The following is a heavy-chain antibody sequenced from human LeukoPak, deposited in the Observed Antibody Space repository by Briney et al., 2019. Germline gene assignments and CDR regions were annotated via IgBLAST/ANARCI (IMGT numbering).Heavy chain of an antibody. Sequence: GGSLRLSCAASGFTFRTYWMSWVRQAPGKGLEWVANIKQDGSEKYYVDSVKGRFTISRDNAKNSLYLQMNSLRAEDTAVYYCARLAKPGAYYYYYYMDVWGKGTTVTISS. J-gene: IGHJ6*03. CDR1: GFTFRTYW. V-gene: IGHV3-7*01. D-gene: IGHD3-10*01. CDR3: ARLAKPGAYYYYYYMDV. CDR2: IKQDGSEK.